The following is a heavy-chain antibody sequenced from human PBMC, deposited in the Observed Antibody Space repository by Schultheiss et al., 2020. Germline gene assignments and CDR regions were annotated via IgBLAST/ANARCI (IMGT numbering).Heavy chain of an antibody. J-gene: IGHJ4*02. Sequence: SETLSLTCAVYGGSFSGYYWSWIRQPPGKGLEWIGYIYYSGSTYYNPSLKSRVTISVDTSKNQFSLKLSSVTAADTALYYCAKDINYGDRAGYFDYWGQGTLVTVSS. CDR3: AKDINYGDRAGYFDY. D-gene: IGHD4-17*01. CDR1: GGSFSGYY. V-gene: IGHV4-59*01. CDR2: IYYSGST.